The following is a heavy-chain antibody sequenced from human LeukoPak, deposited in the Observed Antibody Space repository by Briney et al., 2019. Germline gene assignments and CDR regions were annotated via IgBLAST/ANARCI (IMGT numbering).Heavy chain of an antibody. Sequence: ASVKVSCKASGYTLTSYGISWVRQAPGQGLEWMGWISAYNGNTNYAQKLQGRVTMTTDTSTSTAYMELRSLRSDDTAVYYCARDNIGTVPANHWGQGTLVTVSS. J-gene: IGHJ1*01. V-gene: IGHV1-18*01. CDR1: GYTLTSYG. CDR2: ISAYNGNT. D-gene: IGHD2/OR15-2a*01. CDR3: ARDNIGTVPANH.